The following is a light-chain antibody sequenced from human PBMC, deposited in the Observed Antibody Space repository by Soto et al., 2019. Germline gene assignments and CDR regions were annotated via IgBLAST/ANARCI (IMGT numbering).Light chain of an antibody. CDR2: KAS. CDR3: QQYVRAFRS. J-gene: IGKJ1*01. CDR1: QSISTW. Sequence: DIQVTQSPSTLSSSGGDRVTITCRASQSISTWLAWYQQKPGTAPKLLIYKASSLQSGVPSRFSGSGSGTEFTLTISSLQPDDFATYYCQQYVRAFRSFGQGTKVDIK. V-gene: IGKV1-5*03.